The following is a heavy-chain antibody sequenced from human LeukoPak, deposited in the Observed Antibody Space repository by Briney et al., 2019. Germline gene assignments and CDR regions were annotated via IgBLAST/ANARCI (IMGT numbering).Heavy chain of an antibody. CDR1: GFTFSSSW. D-gene: IGHD3-16*01. Sequence: GGSLRLSCAASGFTFSSSWMHWVRQAPGKGLVWVSRITSDGSSTTYADSVKGRFTTSRDNAKNTLYLQMDSLRDDDTAVYYCDRDPGYESWSPFWGGMDVWGNGTTVIVSS. J-gene: IGHJ6*04. CDR3: DRDPGYESWSPFWGGMDV. V-gene: IGHV3-74*01. CDR2: ITSDGSST.